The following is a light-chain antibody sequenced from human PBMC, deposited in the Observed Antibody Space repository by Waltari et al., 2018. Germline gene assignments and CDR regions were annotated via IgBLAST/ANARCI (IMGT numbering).Light chain of an antibody. CDR1: SSDVGGYYS. CDR2: DVS. CDR3: CSYAGSYTSL. J-gene: IGLJ2*01. V-gene: IGLV2-11*01. Sequence: QSALTQPRPVAGPPGQSVPIPCTGTSSDVGGYYSVSWYQQHPGKAPKLMIYDVSKRPSGVPDRFSGSKSGNTASLTISGLQAEDEADYYCCSYAGSYTSLFGGGTKLTVL.